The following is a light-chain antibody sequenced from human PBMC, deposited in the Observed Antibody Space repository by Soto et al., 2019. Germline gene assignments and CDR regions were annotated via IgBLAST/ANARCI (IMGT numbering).Light chain of an antibody. CDR2: DVI. CDR1: SSDVGGYNY. V-gene: IGLV2-11*01. CDR3: CSYAGSFTFV. J-gene: IGLJ1*01. Sequence: QSALTQPRSVSGSPVQSVTISCTGTSSDVGGYNYVSWYQQHPGKAPKLMIYDVIKRPSGVPDRFSGSKSGNTASLTISGLQAEDEADYYCCSYAGSFTFVFGTGTKLTVL.